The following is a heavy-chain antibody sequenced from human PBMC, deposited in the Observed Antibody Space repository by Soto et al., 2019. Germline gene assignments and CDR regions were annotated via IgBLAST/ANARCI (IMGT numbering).Heavy chain of an antibody. D-gene: IGHD2-8*01. CDR3: ARDVMANNRYHWYFDL. CDR2: ITHSGGT. CDR1: GGSFSGYY. J-gene: IGHJ2*01. Sequence: QVQLQQWGAGLLKPSETLSLTCAVYGGSFSGYYWSWIRQPPGKGLEWIGEITHSGGTNYKPSLKSRVTISVDTSKSQFSLKLSSVTAADTAVYYCARDVMANNRYHWYFDLWGRGTLVTVSS. V-gene: IGHV4-34*01.